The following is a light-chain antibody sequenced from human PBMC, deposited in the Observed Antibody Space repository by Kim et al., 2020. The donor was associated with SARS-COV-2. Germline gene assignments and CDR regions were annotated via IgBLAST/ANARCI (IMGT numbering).Light chain of an antibody. V-gene: IGLV4-69*01. Sequence: SVKLTCTRSSGHSTYTIAWDQQQPEKGPRYLMKVNSDGSHSKGDGIPDRFSGSSSGAERYLTISSLQSDDEADYYCQTWGTGFRMFGGGTQLTVL. CDR3: QTWGTGFRM. J-gene: IGLJ3*02. CDR2: VNSDGSH. CDR1: SGHSTYT.